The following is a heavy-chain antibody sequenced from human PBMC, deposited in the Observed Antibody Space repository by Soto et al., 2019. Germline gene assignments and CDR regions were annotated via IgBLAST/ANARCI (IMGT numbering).Heavy chain of an antibody. J-gene: IGHJ3*02. Sequence: QVQLVQSGAEVKKPGASVKVSCRASGYTFTGYYLHWVRQAPGQGLEWMGWINPHTGGATYAQKFQGRVTMTRDPSISTAYLDLSSLRSDDTAIYYCARVRIQFWDDAFDIWGRGTKVTVSS. V-gene: IGHV1-2*02. CDR2: INPHTGGA. CDR3: ARVRIQFWDDAFDI. CDR1: GYTFTGYY. D-gene: IGHD3-3*01.